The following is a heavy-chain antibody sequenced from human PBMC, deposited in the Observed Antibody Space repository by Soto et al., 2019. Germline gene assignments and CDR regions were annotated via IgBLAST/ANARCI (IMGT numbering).Heavy chain of an antibody. Sequence: QVQLVQSGAEVKKPGASVKVSCKASGYTFSDYYIHWMRQAPEQGLEWMGWINPNSGGTKYAHKFQGWVTMTRDTSIKTAYMELSRLTSDDTAVYYCARESGGATATLDYYYFYMDVWGKGTTVTVSS. J-gene: IGHJ6*03. CDR3: ARESGGATATLDYYYFYMDV. CDR2: INPNSGGT. D-gene: IGHD5-12*01. CDR1: GYTFSDYY. V-gene: IGHV1-2*04.